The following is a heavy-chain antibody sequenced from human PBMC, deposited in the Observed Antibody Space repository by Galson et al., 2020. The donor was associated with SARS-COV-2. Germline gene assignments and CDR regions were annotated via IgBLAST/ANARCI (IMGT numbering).Heavy chain of an antibody. Sequence: GGSLRLSCAASGFTFSSYAMHWVRQAPGKGLEWVAVISYDGSNKYYADSVKGRFTISRDNSKNTLYLQMNSLRAEDTAVYYCASMLLFALDYWVQGTLVTVSS. J-gene: IGHJ4*02. CDR2: ISYDGSNK. CDR3: ASMLLFALDY. V-gene: IGHV3-30*04. D-gene: IGHD2-2*01. CDR1: GFTFSSYA.